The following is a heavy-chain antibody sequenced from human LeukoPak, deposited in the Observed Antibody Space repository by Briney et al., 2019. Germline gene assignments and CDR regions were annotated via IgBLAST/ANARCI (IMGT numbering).Heavy chain of an antibody. CDR1: GFVFSSYD. J-gene: IGHJ6*02. D-gene: IGHD3-3*01. V-gene: IGHV3-21*01. Sequence: GGSLRLSCAASGFVFSSYDMNWVRQAPGKGLEWVSCFKSSSYIYYADSVRGRFTISRDNAKNSRHLQMNSLRAEDTAVYYCARELPLTIFGVANGMDVWGQGTTVIVSS. CDR2: FKSSSYI. CDR3: ARELPLTIFGVANGMDV.